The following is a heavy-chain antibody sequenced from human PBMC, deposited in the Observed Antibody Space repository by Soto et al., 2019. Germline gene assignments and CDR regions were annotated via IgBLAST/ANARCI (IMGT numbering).Heavy chain of an antibody. V-gene: IGHV3-48*01. CDR2: ISGSSSTI. CDR1: GFTFSRYS. Sequence: GGSLRLSCAASGFTFSRYSMNWVRQAPGQGLEWVSYISGSSSTINYADSVKGRFTISRDNAKNSLYLQMNSLRAEDTAVYYWARDYYGDYGFDYWGQGTLVTVSS. D-gene: IGHD4-17*01. CDR3: ARDYYGDYGFDY. J-gene: IGHJ4*02.